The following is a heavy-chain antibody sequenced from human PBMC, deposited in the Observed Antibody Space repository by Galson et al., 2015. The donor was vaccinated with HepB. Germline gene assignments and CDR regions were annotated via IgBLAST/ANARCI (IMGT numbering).Heavy chain of an antibody. V-gene: IGHV1-3*01. CDR1: GYTFTSYA. D-gene: IGHD3-10*01. Sequence: SVKVSCKASGYTFTSYAMHWVRQAPGQRLEWMGWINAGNGETIYAQKFQGRVTMTEDTSTDTAYMELSSLRSEDTAVYYCATAAKSVHAAGSGSYYDFDYWGQGTLVTVSS. CDR2: INAGNGET. CDR3: ATAAKSVHAAGSGSYYDFDY. J-gene: IGHJ4*02.